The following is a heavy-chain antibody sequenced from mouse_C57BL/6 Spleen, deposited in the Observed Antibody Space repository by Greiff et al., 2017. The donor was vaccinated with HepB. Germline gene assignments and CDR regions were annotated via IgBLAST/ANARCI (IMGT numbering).Heavy chain of an antibody. V-gene: IGHV5-17*01. CDR1: GFTFSDYG. CDR3: ARGHGSRPWYFDV. J-gene: IGHJ1*03. CDR2: ISSGSSTI. D-gene: IGHD1-1*01. Sequence: EVHLVESGGGLVKPGGSLKLSCAASGFTFSDYGMHWVRQAPEKGLEWVAYISSGSSTIYYADTVKGRFTISRDNAKNTLFLQMTSLRSEDTAMYYCARGHGSRPWYFDVWGTGTTVTVSS.